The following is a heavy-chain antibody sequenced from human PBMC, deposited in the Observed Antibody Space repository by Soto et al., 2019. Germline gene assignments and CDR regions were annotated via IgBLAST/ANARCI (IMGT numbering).Heavy chain of an antibody. CDR2: ISSSSSYI. CDR3: ARDSIAAAGGDYYYYYYMDL. CDR1: GFTFSSYS. V-gene: IGHV3-21*01. Sequence: EVQLVESGGGLVKPGGSLRLSCAASGFTFSSYSMNWVRQAPGKGLEWVSSISSSSSYIYYADSVKGRFTNSRDNAKNSLFQQINSLTAEDTAVYYCARDSIAAAGGDYYYYYYMDLWGKGTTVTVSS. D-gene: IGHD6-13*01. J-gene: IGHJ6*03.